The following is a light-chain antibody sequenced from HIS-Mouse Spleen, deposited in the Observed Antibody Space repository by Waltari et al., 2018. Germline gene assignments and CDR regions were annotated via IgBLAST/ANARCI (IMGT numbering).Light chain of an antibody. CDR2: DVS. V-gene: IGLV2-11*01. CDR1: SSDVGCFNY. Sequence: QSALTQPRSVSGSPGQSVTISCTGTSSDVGCFNYVPWYQQHPGKAPKLMIYDVSKRPSGVPDRFSGSKSGNTASLTISGLQADDEADYYCCSYAGSYTGVFGTGTKVTVL. J-gene: IGLJ1*01. CDR3: CSYAGSYTGV.